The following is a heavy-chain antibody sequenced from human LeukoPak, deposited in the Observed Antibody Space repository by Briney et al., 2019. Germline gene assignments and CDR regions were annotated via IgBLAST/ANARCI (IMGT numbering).Heavy chain of an antibody. Sequence: SETLSLTCTVSVGSISSSGFYWGWLPQPPGKGREWIGSIYYSGSTYYNPSLKSRVTISVDTSKNQFSLKLSSVTAADTAVYYCARHPLKAYVSDWFDPWGEGTLVTVSS. CDR1: VGSISSSGFY. CDR3: ARHPLKAYVSDWFDP. J-gene: IGHJ5*02. CDR2: IYYSGST. D-gene: IGHD3-10*02. V-gene: IGHV4-39*01.